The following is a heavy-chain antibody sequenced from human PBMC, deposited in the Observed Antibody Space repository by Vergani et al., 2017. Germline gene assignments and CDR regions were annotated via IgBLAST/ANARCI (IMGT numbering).Heavy chain of an antibody. Sequence: QVQLQESGPGLVKSSETLSLTCSVSFDSIRNLYCNWIRQPPGKGLEWIGYIYYSGSTYYNPSLKSRVTISVDTSKNQFSLKLSSVTAADTAVYYCARETRVDITMRHVDYWGQGTLVTVSS. CDR3: ARETRVDITMRHVDY. J-gene: IGHJ4*02. CDR2: IYYSGST. V-gene: IGHV4-30-4*08. D-gene: IGHD3-22*01. CDR1: FDSIRNLYCN.